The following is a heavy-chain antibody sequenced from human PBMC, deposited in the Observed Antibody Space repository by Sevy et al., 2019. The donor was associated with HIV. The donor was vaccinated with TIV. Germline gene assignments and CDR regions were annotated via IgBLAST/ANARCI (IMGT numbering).Heavy chain of an antibody. J-gene: IGHJ4*02. CDR3: ARGGYCSSGVCAGVSQTGTS. CDR2: ISSDVSNK. Sequence: GGSLRLSCAASGFTFSTYAMHWVRQAPGKGLEWVALISSDVSNKYYADSVKGRFTISRDNSKNKLYLQMNSLRVDDTAMYYCARGGYCSSGVCAGVSQTGTSWGQGTLVTVSS. CDR1: GFTFSTYA. D-gene: IGHD2-8*01. V-gene: IGHV3-30-3*01.